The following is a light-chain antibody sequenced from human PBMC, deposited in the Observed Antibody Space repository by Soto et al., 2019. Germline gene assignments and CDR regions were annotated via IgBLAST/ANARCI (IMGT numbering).Light chain of an antibody. CDR3: QQYGNVPLT. CDR2: GAS. V-gene: IGKV3-20*01. CDR1: QNVSSSY. J-gene: IGKJ4*01. Sequence: EIVLTQSPGTLSLSPGERATLSCRASQNVSSSYLAWYQQKPGQAPRLLIYGASTRATGIPDRFSGSGSGPDFTLTISRLEPEDFAVYYCQQYGNVPLTFGGGTKV.